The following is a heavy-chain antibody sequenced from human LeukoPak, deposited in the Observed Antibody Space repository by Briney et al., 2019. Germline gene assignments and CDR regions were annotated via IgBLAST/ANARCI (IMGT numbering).Heavy chain of an antibody. CDR2: IYYSGST. V-gene: IGHV4-39*01. J-gene: IGHJ4*02. CDR1: GGSISSSSYY. CDR3: ARPKGIVATIIDY. Sequence: SETLSLTCTVSGGSISSSSYYWGWIRQPPGKGLEWIGSIYYSGSTYYNPSLKSRVTISVDTSKNQFSLKLSSVTAADTAVYYCARPKGIVATIIDYWGQGTLATVSS. D-gene: IGHD5-12*01.